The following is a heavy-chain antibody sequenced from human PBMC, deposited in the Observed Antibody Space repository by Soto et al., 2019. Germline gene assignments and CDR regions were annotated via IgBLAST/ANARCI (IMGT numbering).Heavy chain of an antibody. CDR2: INPNNGDT. D-gene: IGHD7-27*01. CDR3: ARGPDTGAFDY. J-gene: IGHJ4*02. CDR1: GYTFKVYF. V-gene: IGHV1-2*02. Sequence: QVQLVQSGAEVQKPGASVKVSCRASGYTFKVYFLHWMRQAPGPGLEWMGWINPNNGDTMYAQKFRGRVTMTRDTSIDTVYMDLRSLTSDDTAVYYCARGPDTGAFDYWGQGALVTVSS.